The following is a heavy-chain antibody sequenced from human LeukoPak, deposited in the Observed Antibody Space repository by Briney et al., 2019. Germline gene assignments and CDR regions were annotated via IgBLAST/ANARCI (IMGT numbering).Heavy chain of an antibody. D-gene: IGHD2-21*01. CDR1: GGSISSGGYY. CDR2: IYYSGST. J-gene: IGHJ4*02. Sequence: SQTLSLTCTVSGGSISSGGYYWSWIRQHPGKGLEWIGYIYYSGSTYYNPSPKSRVTISVDTSKNQFSLKLSSVTAADTAVYYCARVEEFAIGYFDYWGQGTLVTVSS. CDR3: ARVEEFAIGYFDY. V-gene: IGHV4-31*03.